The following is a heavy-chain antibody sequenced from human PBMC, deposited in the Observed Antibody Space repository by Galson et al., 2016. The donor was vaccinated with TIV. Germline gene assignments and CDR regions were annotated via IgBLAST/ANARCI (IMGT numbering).Heavy chain of an antibody. CDR3: ARANSGYELAPQDY. Sequence: SVKVSCKASGGTFSSYAFSWVRQAPGQGPECLGGIIPIFGTTSYAWKFQGRVTITTDESTNTVYMELTNLRPDDTAAYFCARANSGYELAPQDYWGQGTLVTVSS. V-gene: IGHV1-69*05. J-gene: IGHJ4*02. CDR2: IIPIFGTT. CDR1: GGTFSSYA. D-gene: IGHD5-12*01.